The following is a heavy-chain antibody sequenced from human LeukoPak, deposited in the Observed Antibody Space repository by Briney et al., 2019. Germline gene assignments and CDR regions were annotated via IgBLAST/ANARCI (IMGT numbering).Heavy chain of an antibody. CDR1: GFTFSSYS. D-gene: IGHD3-9*01. J-gene: IGHJ4*02. CDR3: ARVTYYDILTGLDY. Sequence: GGSLRLSCAASGFTFSSYSMNWVRQAPGKGLEWVSSISSSSSHIYYADSVKGRFTISRDNAKNSLYLQMNSLRAEDTAVYYCARVTYYDILTGLDYWGQGTLVTVSS. V-gene: IGHV3-21*01. CDR2: ISSSSSHI.